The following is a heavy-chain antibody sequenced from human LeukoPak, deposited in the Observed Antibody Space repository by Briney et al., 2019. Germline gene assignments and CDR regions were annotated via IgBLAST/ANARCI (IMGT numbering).Heavy chain of an antibody. V-gene: IGHV1-8*02. D-gene: IGHD6-13*01. Sequence: ASVKVSCKASGYTFTGYYMHWVRQAPGQGLEWMGWMNPNSGNTGYAQKFQGRVTMTRNTSISTAYMELSSLRSEDTAVYYCARDWYSSSLVFDYWGQGTLVTVSS. CDR2: MNPNSGNT. CDR3: ARDWYSSSLVFDY. J-gene: IGHJ4*02. CDR1: GYTFTGYY.